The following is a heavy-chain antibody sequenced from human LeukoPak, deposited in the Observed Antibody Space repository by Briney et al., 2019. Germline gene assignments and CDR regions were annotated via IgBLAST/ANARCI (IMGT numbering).Heavy chain of an antibody. Sequence: SVKVSCKPSGGTFSSYAISWVRQAPGQGLEWMGRIIPIFGTANYAQKFQGRVTITTDESTSTAYMELSSLRSEDTAVYYCARVGWGSNYYYYYMDVWGKGTTVTVSS. CDR2: IIPIFGTA. V-gene: IGHV1-69*05. CDR1: GGTFSSYA. CDR3: ARVGWGSNYYYYYMDV. J-gene: IGHJ6*03. D-gene: IGHD2-21*01.